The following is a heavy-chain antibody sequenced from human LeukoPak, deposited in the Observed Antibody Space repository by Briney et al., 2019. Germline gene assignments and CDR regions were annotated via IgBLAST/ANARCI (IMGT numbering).Heavy chain of an antibody. CDR1: GFTFDDYA. CDR2: IHWDGVST. CDR3: AAIAAAGPSLSLYYYYGMDV. V-gene: IGHV3-20*04. J-gene: IGHJ6*02. Sequence: GGSLRLSCAASGFTFDDYALTWVRQAPGKGLEWVSRIHWDGVSTTYADSVKGRFTISRDNAKNSLYLQMHSLRPEDTAVYYCAAIAAAGPSLSLYYYYGMDVWGQGTTVTVSS. D-gene: IGHD6-13*01.